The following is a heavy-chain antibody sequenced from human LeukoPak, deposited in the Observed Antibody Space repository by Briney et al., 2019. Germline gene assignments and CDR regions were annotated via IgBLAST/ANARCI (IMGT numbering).Heavy chain of an antibody. J-gene: IGHJ4*02. V-gene: IGHV1-69*13. CDR1: GGTFSSYA. Sequence: SVKVSCKASGGTFSSYAISWVRQAPGQGLEWMGGIIPIFGTANYAQKFQGRVTITADESTSTAYMELSSLRSEDTAVYYCARGPQWLATRWIALYFDYWGQGTLVTVSS. CDR3: ARGPQWLATRWIALYFDY. CDR2: IIPIFGTA. D-gene: IGHD6-19*01.